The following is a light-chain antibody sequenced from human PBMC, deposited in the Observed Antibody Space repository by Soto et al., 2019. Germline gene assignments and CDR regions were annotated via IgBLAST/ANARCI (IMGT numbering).Light chain of an antibody. J-gene: IGKJ4*01. CDR2: DAF. CDR1: QVVGSK. Sequence: EIVMTQSPATLSVSPGERATLSCRPSQVVGSKLAWYQQKPGQAPRLLIFDAFTRATGIPARFSGSGSGTEFTLFISSLQSEDFAVYYCQQYNNWPPLTFGGGTKVEI. CDR3: QQYNNWPPLT. V-gene: IGKV3-15*01.